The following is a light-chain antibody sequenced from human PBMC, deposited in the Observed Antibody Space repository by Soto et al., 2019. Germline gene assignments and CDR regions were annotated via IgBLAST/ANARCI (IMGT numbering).Light chain of an antibody. J-gene: IGKJ1*01. V-gene: IGKV3-20*01. Sequence: DIVFMQSPGTLSLSPGERATLSCRAGQSVGRYLAWYQQKPGQTPRLLIYAASIRATGIPDRFSGGGSGTDFTLTISRLQPEDFAVYYCHQYGTSPWTFGQGTKVDIK. CDR1: QSVGRY. CDR3: HQYGTSPWT. CDR2: AAS.